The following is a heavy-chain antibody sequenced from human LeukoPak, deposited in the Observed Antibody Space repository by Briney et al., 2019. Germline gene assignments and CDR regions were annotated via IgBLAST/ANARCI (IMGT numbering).Heavy chain of an antibody. V-gene: IGHV3-20*04. CDR1: GFTFDDYG. CDR3: AKRGGGWLTENAFDI. J-gene: IGHJ3*02. D-gene: IGHD6-19*01. CDR2: INWNGGST. Sequence: GGSLRLSCAASGFTFDDYGMSWVRQAPGEGLEWVSGINWNGGSTGYADSVKGRFTISKDNAKNSLYLQMNSLRAEDTAVYYCAKRGGGWLTENAFDIWGQGTMVTVSS.